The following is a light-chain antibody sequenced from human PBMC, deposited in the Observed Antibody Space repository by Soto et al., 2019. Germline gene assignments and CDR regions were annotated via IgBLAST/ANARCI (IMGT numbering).Light chain of an antibody. Sequence: EFLLTPSLYPPSLSPGEIATRSRWAIQSFRGLLAWYQQKPGQAPRLLIYDAYNRATGIPPRFSGSGSGTDFTLTISSLEPEDSAVYYCQQRHMWPITFGQGTRVEI. V-gene: IGKV3-11*01. CDR1: QSFRGL. CDR3: QQRHMWPIT. CDR2: DAY. J-gene: IGKJ5*01.